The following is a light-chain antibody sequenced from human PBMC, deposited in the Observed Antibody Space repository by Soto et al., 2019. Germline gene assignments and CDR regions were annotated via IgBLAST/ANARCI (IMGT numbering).Light chain of an antibody. Sequence: EIVLTQSPGTLSLSPGERATLSCRASQSVSSSYLAGYQQKPGQAPRLLIYGASTSATGIPDRFSGSGSGTDFTLTISRLEPEDFAVYYCQHYGSSPHTFGQGTKLEIK. V-gene: IGKV3-20*01. CDR1: QSVSSSY. CDR2: GAS. CDR3: QHYGSSPHT. J-gene: IGKJ2*01.